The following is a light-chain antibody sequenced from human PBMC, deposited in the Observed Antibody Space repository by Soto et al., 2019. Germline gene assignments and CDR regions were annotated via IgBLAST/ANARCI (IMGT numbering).Light chain of an antibody. CDR1: QSVSNY. J-gene: IGKJ1*01. CDR3: QQGSNWPPLT. V-gene: IGKV3-11*01. Sequence: EIVLTQSPVTLSLSPGERATLSCRASQSVSNYLAWYQQKPGQAPRLLIYDASNRATGIPARFSGSGSGTDFTLTISSLEPEDFAFYYCQQGSNWPPLTFGQGTKVEIK. CDR2: DAS.